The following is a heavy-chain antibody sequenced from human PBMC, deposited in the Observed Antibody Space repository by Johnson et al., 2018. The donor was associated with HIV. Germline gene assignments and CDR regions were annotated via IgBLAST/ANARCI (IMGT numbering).Heavy chain of an antibody. D-gene: IGHD1-26*01. V-gene: IGHV3-23*04. CDR1: GIIVTGNF. J-gene: IGHJ3*02. CDR2: IGASGGRP. CDR3: AYSGSYYSAFDI. Sequence: VQLVESGGGVVQPGRSLRLSCAVSGIIVTGNFMSWVRQGPGKGLEWVSAIGASGGRPFYADSVKGRFTISRDNSKNTLYLQMNSLRAEDTAVYYCAYSGSYYSAFDIWGQGTMVTVSS.